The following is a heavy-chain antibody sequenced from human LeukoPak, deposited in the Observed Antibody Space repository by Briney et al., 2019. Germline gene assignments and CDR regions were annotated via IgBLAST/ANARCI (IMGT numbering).Heavy chain of an antibody. J-gene: IGHJ5*02. V-gene: IGHV3-23*01. CDR2: ISGSGGST. D-gene: IGHD1-26*01. CDR3: AKDRSWELRNNWFDP. Sequence: LPGGSLRLSCAASGFTFSSYAMSWVRQAPGKGLEWVSAISGSGGSTYYADSVKGRFTISRDNSKNTLYLQMNSLRAEDTAVYYCAKDRSWELRNNWFDPRGQGTLVTVSS. CDR1: GFTFSSYA.